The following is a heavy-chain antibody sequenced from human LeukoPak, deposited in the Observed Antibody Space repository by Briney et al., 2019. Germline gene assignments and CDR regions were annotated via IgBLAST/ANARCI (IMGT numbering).Heavy chain of an antibody. CDR1: GFTFSDYY. CDR2: ISSSSSYT. D-gene: IGHD3-22*01. CDR3: ARDAPYYYDSSGYSPRYFDY. V-gene: IGHV3-11*06. J-gene: IGHJ4*02. Sequence: GGSLRLSCAASGFTFSDYYMSWIRQAPGKGLEWVSYISSSSSYTDYADSVRGRFTVSRDNAKNSLYLQVNSLRADDTAVYYCARDAPYYYDSSGYSPRYFDYWGQGTLVTVSS.